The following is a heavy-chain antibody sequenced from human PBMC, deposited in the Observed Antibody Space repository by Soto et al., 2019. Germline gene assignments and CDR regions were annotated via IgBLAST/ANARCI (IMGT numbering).Heavy chain of an antibody. J-gene: IGHJ4*02. Sequence: QVQLQESGSGLVKPSETLSLTCAVSGGSISGGTWWSWVRQPPGKGLEWIGQIYHNENTEYNPSLESRVTISADKSKNQFSLRMSSVTAADTAVYYCARHGGFNLQYWGQGALVTVSS. D-gene: IGHD3-10*01. CDR1: GGSISGGTW. CDR3: ARHGGFNLQY. V-gene: IGHV4-4*02. CDR2: IYHNENT.